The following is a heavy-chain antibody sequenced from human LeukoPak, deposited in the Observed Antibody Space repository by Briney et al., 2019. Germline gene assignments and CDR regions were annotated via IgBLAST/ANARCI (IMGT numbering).Heavy chain of an antibody. Sequence: PGGSLRLSCAASGFTVSSNCMSWVRQAPGKGLEWVSVIYSGGSTYYADSVKGRFTISRDNSKNTLYLQMNSLRAEDTAVYYCARGGRGYSYGSIFDYWGQGTLVTVSS. V-gene: IGHV3-53*01. CDR2: IYSGGST. CDR3: ARGGRGYSYGSIFDY. J-gene: IGHJ4*02. CDR1: GFTVSSNC. D-gene: IGHD5-18*01.